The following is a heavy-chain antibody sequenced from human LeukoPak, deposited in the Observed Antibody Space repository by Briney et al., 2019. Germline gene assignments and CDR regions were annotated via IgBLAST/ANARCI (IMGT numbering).Heavy chain of an antibody. CDR3: ARDAYVSYAFDI. Sequence: GGSLRLSCAASGFTFSSYAMHWVRQAPGKGLEWVAVISYDGSNKYYADSVKGRFTISRDNSKNTLYLQMNSLRAEDTAVYYCARDAYVSYAFDIWGQGTMVTVSS. J-gene: IGHJ3*02. V-gene: IGHV3-30-3*01. CDR2: ISYDGSNK. D-gene: IGHD3-16*01. CDR1: GFTFSSYA.